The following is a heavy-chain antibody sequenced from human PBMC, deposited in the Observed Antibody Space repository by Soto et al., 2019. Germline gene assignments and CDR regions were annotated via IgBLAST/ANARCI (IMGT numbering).Heavy chain of an antibody. V-gene: IGHV3-21*01. J-gene: IGHJ4*02. Sequence: GGSLRLSCAGSGFSFKTYSMNWVRQAPGRGLEWVSSISSSSSFTYYADSVKGRFTVSRDNAEDSVFLQMDSLRVEDTAVYYCAGDYGGGIYYFDSWGQGAVVTVSS. D-gene: IGHD6-13*01. CDR1: GFSFKTYS. CDR2: ISSSSSFT. CDR3: AGDYGGGIYYFDS.